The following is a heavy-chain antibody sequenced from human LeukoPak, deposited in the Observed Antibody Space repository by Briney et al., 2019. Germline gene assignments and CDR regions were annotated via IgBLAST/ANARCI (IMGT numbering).Heavy chain of an antibody. CDR3: VLGGLYVVVTVEKYYYGMDV. J-gene: IGHJ6*04. CDR2: ISSSGNTK. CDR1: GFTFSSYA. D-gene: IGHD2-21*02. V-gene: IGHV3-48*03. Sequence: GGSLRLSCAASGFTFSSYAMSWVRQAPGKGLEWVAYISSSGNTKYYADSVRGRFTISRDNAKNSLYLQMNSLRAEDTAVYYCVLGGLYVVVTVEKYYYGMDVWGKGTTVTVSS.